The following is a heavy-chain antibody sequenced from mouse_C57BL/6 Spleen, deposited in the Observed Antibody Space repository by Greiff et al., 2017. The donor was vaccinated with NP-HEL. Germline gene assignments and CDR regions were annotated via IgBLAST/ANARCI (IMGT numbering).Heavy chain of an antibody. Sequence: VQLQQSGAELVKPAASVKISCTASGYAFSSYWMNWVKQRPGKGLEWIGQIYPGDGDTNYNGKFKGKATLTEDKSSSSAYMQISSLTAEDSAVYSCAREWDGYAMDDWGQGTTVTVSS. CDR2: IYPGDGDT. CDR1: GYAFSSYW. J-gene: IGHJ4*01. V-gene: IGHV1-80*01. D-gene: IGHD4-1*01. CDR3: AREWDGYAMDD.